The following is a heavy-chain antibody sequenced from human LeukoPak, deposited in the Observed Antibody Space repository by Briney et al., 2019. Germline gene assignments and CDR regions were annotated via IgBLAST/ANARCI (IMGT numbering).Heavy chain of an antibody. CDR2: IYSGGST. CDR1: GFTVSSNY. D-gene: IGHD3-3*01. V-gene: IGHV3-66*01. Sequence: GGSLRLSCAASGFTVSSNYMSWVRQAPGKGLEWVSVIYSGGSTYYADSVKGRFTISRDNSKNTLYLQMNSLRAEDTAVYYCARGLVLNVGVVITDAFDIWGQGTMVTVSS. J-gene: IGHJ3*02. CDR3: ARGLVLNVGVVITDAFDI.